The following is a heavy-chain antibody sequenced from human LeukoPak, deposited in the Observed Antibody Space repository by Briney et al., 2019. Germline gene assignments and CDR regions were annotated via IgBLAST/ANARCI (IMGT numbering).Heavy chain of an antibody. V-gene: IGHV3-7*01. CDR3: ARVFGAGYSDY. D-gene: IGHD4/OR15-4a*01. CDR2: IKQDGSEK. CDR1: EFTFSSYW. J-gene: IGHJ4*02. Sequence: GGSLRLSCAASEFTFSSYWMSWVRQAPGKGLEWVASIKQDGSEKYYVDSVKGRVTISRDNAKNSLYLQMNSLRAEDTAVYYCARVFGAGYSDYWSQGTLVTVSP.